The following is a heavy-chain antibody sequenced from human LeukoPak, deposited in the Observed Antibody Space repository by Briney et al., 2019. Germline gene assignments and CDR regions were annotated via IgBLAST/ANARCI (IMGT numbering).Heavy chain of an antibody. Sequence: PSETLSLTCNVAGVSISSSYWSWIRQPPGKGLEWIGYISRSGNTNFNPTLKSRFSFSRGTSKNQISLKLNSVTAADTALYYCARGYFDSRDSSNAFDVWGQGTMVTVSS. CDR1: GVSISSSY. V-gene: IGHV4-59*08. CDR3: ARGYFDSRDSSNAFDV. CDR2: ISRSGNT. J-gene: IGHJ3*01. D-gene: IGHD3-9*01.